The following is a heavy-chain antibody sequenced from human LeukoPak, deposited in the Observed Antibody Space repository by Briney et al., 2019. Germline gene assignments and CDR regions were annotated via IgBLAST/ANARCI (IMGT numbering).Heavy chain of an antibody. CDR2: INPNSGGT. J-gene: IGHJ2*01. CDR1: GYTFTSYY. Sequence: GSVKVSCKASGYTFTSYYIHWVRQAPGQGLEWVGWINPNSGGTNYAQQFRGRATITRDTSISTTYMELSGLTSDDTAVYYCARAGGYCIITSCPSYWYFDLWGRGTLVTVSS. V-gene: IGHV1-2*02. D-gene: IGHD2-2*01. CDR3: ARAGGYCIITSCPSYWYFDL.